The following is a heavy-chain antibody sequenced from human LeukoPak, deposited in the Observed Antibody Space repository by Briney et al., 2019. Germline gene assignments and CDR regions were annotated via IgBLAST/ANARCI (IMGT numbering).Heavy chain of an antibody. J-gene: IGHJ6*03. CDR2: IYYSGST. V-gene: IGHV4-61*01. CDR1: GDSISGSSYY. CDR3: ARVQVGYYYYMDV. Sequence: SETLSLTCTVSGDSISGSSYYWIWIRQPPGKGLEWIGYIYYSGSTNYNSSLKSRVTISVDRSKNQFSLKLSSVTAADTAVYYCARVQVGYYYYMDVWGKGTTVTVSS.